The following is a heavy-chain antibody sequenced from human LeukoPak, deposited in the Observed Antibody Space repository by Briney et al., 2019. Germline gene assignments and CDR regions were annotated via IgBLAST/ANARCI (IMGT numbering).Heavy chain of an antibody. Sequence: GGSLRLSCAASGNYWMHWVRQAPGKGLVWVSHVNSDGSWTSHADSVKGRFTISRDNAKNSLYLQMNSLRAEDTAVYYCARDKVVGATIFDYWGQGTLVTVSS. J-gene: IGHJ4*02. CDR1: GNYW. V-gene: IGHV3-74*01. D-gene: IGHD1-26*01. CDR2: VNSDGSWT. CDR3: ARDKVVGATIFDY.